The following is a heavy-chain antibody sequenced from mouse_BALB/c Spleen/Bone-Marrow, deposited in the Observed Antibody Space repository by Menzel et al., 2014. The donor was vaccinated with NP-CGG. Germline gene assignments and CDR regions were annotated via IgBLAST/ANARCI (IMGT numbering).Heavy chain of an antibody. CDR1: GFDFSRYW. V-gene: IGHV4-1*02. D-gene: IGHD1-1*01. J-gene: IGHJ1*01. Sequence: EVMLVESGGGLVQPGGSLKLSCAASGFDFSRYWMSWVRQAPGKGLEWIGEINPHSSTINYTPSLKDKFIISRDNAKNTLYLQMSKVRSEDTALYYCARLNYYGNLFVWGAGTTVTGSS. CDR3: ARLNYYGNLFV. CDR2: INPHSSTI.